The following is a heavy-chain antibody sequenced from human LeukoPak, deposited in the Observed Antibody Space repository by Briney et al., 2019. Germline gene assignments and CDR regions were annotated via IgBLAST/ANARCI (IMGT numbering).Heavy chain of an antibody. Sequence: PSETLSLTCTVSGGSISGYYRSWIRQSPGKGLEWIGSIYYTGITAYNPSLGSRGTISVDRSNNQFSLRLTSVTAADTAVYYCARLHSSRAEEFDPWGQGTLVTVSS. J-gene: IGHJ5*02. CDR3: ARLHSSRAEEFDP. V-gene: IGHV4-59*01. CDR2: IYYTGIT. CDR1: GGSISGYY.